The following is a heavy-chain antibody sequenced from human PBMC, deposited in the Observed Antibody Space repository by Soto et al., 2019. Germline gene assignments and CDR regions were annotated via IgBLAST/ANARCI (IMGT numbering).Heavy chain of an antibody. Sequence: EVQLEESGGGLVKPGGSLRLSCTASGVTFSSFSFNWVRQAPGKGLEWVSFILSSSASIYYADSVKGRFTISRDNAKNSLYLQMNSLKDEDTAVYYCARDSGEQLARRGFYYYYMDVWGKGTTVTVSS. D-gene: IGHD6-6*01. CDR1: GVTFSSFS. V-gene: IGHV3-21*01. CDR3: ARDSGEQLARRGFYYYYMDV. CDR2: ILSSSASI. J-gene: IGHJ6*03.